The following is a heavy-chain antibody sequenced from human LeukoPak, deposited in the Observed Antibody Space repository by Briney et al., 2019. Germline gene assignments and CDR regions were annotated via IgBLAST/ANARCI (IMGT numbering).Heavy chain of an antibody. J-gene: IGHJ4*02. CDR2: ISGSGGST. CDR1: GFTFSSYA. CDR3: ARDEAGGGGYYDSSGYLYY. V-gene: IGHV3-23*01. D-gene: IGHD3-22*01. Sequence: GGSLRLSCAASGFTFSSYAMSWIRQAPGKGLEWVSAISGSGGSTYYADSVKGRFTISRDNSKNTLYLQMNSLRAEDTAAYHCARDEAGGGGYYDSSGYLYYWGQGTLVTVSS.